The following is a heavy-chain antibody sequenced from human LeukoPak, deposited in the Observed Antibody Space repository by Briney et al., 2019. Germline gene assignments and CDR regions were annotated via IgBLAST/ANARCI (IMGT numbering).Heavy chain of an antibody. CDR3: ARGPMNSIPD. J-gene: IGHJ4*02. V-gene: IGHV4-34*01. Sequence: SETLSLTCAVYGGSFSGYYWSWICQPPGKGLEWIGEINHSGSTNYNPSLKSRVTISVDTSKNQFSLKLSSVTAADTAVYYCARGPMNSIPDWGQGTLVTVSS. CDR2: INHSGST. D-gene: IGHD3-3*02. CDR1: GGSFSGYY.